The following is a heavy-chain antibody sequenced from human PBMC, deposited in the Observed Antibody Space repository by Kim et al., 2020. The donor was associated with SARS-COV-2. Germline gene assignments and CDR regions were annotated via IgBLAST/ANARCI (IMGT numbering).Heavy chain of an antibody. V-gene: IGHV3-73*01. CDR3: TRIPGTTLAVFDAFA. Sequence: GGSLRLSCAASGFTFSNSAMHWVRLAPGKGLEWVGRIRSKVNGCTTAYSAPVRGRFTISRDDSRNTSYLQMNILETEDTAGYYCTRIPGTTLAVFDAFA. D-gene: IGHD1-1*01. CDR2: IRSKVNGCTT. CDR1: GFTFSNSA. J-gene: IGHJ3*02.